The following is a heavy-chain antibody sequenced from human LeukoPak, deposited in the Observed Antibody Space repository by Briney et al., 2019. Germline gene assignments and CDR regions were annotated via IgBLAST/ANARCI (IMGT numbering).Heavy chain of an antibody. CDR2: IRYDGSNK. V-gene: IGHV3-30*02. Sequence: GGSLRLSCAAPGFTFSSYGMHWVRQAPGKGLEWVAFIRYDGSNKYYADSVKGRFTISRDNSKNTLYLQMNSLRAEDTAVYYCAKDNTPIVVVPAAMAFDYWGQGTLVTVSS. CDR1: GFTFSSYG. CDR3: AKDNTPIVVVPAAMAFDY. J-gene: IGHJ4*02. D-gene: IGHD2-2*01.